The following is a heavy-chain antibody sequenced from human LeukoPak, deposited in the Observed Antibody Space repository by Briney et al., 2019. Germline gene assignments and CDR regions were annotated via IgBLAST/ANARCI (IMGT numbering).Heavy chain of an antibody. V-gene: IGHV4-39*07. J-gene: IGHJ4*02. Sequence: KTSETLSLTCTVSVGSISSTSYSWGWIRQPPGKGLEWIGSIYYTVCTYYNPSLKSRVTISVDTSMNQFSLKLSSVTAADTAVYYCARLAGGPPITMVRGVIITPAKQGVYFDYWGQGTLVTVSS. CDR3: ARLAGGPPITMVRGVIITPAKQGVYFDY. D-gene: IGHD3-10*01. CDR2: IYYTVCT. CDR1: VGSISSTSYS.